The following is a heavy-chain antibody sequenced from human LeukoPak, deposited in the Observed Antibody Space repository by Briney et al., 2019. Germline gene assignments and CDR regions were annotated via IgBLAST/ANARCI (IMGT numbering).Heavy chain of an antibody. Sequence: PGGSLRLSCAASGFTFSSYAMNWVRQAPGKGLEWVSSLNGSGGSTYYADSVKGRFTISRDNSKNTLYLQMNSLGAEDTAVYYCTDGLQAWGQGTLVTVSS. V-gene: IGHV3-23*01. CDR2: LNGSGGST. CDR3: TDGLQA. CDR1: GFTFSSYA. J-gene: IGHJ4*02.